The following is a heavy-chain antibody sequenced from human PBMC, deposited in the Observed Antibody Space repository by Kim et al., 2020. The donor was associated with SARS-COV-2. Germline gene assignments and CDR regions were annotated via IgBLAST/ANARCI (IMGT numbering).Heavy chain of an antibody. D-gene: IGHD3-3*01. Sequence: KFQGRVTITADESTSTAYMELSSLRSEDTAVYYCARAVTIFGVVIEYFDYWGQGTLVTVSS. CDR3: ARAVTIFGVVIEYFDY. J-gene: IGHJ4*02. V-gene: IGHV1-69*01.